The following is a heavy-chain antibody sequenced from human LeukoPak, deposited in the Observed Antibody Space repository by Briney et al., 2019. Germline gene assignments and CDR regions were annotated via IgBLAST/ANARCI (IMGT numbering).Heavy chain of an antibody. D-gene: IGHD1-1*01. CDR1: GYTLTSYG. V-gene: IGHV1-18*04. CDR3: ARTGYNWNDVGFDP. CDR2: ISAYNGNT. Sequence: GASVKVSCKASGYTLTSYGISWVRQAPGQGLEWMGWISAYNGNTNYAQKLQGRVTMTTDTSTSTAYMELRSLRSDDTAVYYCARTGYNWNDVGFDPWGQGTLVTVSS. J-gene: IGHJ5*02.